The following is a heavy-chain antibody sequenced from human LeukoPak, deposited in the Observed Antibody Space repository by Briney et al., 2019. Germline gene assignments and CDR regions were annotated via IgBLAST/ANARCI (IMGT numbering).Heavy chain of an antibody. J-gene: IGHJ3*02. D-gene: IGHD2-8*01. CDR2: IIPIFGTA. CDR3: ARDQWGRADAFDI. Sequence: SVKVSCKASGGTFSSYAISWVRQAPGQGLEWMGGIIPIFGTANYAQKFQGRVTLTTDESTSTAYMELSSLRSEDTAVYYCARDQWGRADAFDIWGQGTMVTVSS. CDR1: GGTFSSYA. V-gene: IGHV1-69*05.